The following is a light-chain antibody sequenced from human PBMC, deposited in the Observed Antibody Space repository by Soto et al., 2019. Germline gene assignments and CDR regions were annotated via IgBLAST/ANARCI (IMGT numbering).Light chain of an antibody. CDR3: QQYGSTPGFT. CDR2: GAS. CDR1: QSVSSSY. V-gene: IGKV3-20*01. J-gene: IGKJ3*01. Sequence: EIVLTQSPGTLSLSPGERATLSCRASQSVSSSYLAWYQQKPGQAPRLLIYGASSRATGIPDRFSGSGSGTSFTLTISRREPEDYAVYYCQQYGSTPGFTFGPGTKVDIK.